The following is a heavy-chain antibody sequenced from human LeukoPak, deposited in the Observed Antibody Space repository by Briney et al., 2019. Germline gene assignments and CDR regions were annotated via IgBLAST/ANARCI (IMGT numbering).Heavy chain of an antibody. CDR2: INPNSGGT. CDR3: ARRVQLERRLGNAFDI. J-gene: IGHJ3*02. CDR1: GSTFTGYY. D-gene: IGHD1-1*01. V-gene: IGHV1-2*06. Sequence: ASVKVSCKASGSTFTGYYMHWVRQAPGQGLEWMGRINPNSGGTNYAQKFQGRVTMTRDTSISTAYMELSRLRSDDTAVYYCARRVQLERRLGNAFDIWGQGTMVTVSS.